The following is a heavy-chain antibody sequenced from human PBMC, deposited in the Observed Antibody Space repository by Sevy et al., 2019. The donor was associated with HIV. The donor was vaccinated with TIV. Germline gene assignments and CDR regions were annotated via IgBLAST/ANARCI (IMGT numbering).Heavy chain of an antibody. CDR2: IIPIFGTA. CDR3: ARGIAAAGKIRSYYGMDV. CDR1: GGTFSSYA. Sequence: ASVKVSCKASGGTFSSYAISWVRQAPGQGLEWMGGIIPIFGTANYAQKFQGRVTITADESTSTAYMELSSLRSEDTVVYYCARGIAAAGKIRSYYGMDVWGQGTTVTVSS. V-gene: IGHV1-69*13. D-gene: IGHD6-13*01. J-gene: IGHJ6*02.